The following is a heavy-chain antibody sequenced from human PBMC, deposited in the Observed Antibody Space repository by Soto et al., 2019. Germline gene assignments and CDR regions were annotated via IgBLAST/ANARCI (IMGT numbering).Heavy chain of an antibody. CDR2: ISGGGGST. D-gene: IGHD3-16*02. CDR3: AKDRYDYVWGIYRSIDY. V-gene: IGHV3-23*01. Sequence: GSLRLSCVASGFTFSSYAMSWVRQAPGKGLEWVSAISGGGGSTYYADSVKGRFTISRDNSKNTLYLQMNSLRAEDTAVYYCAKDRYDYVWGIYRSIDYWGQGTLVTVSS. CDR1: GFTFSSYA. J-gene: IGHJ4*02.